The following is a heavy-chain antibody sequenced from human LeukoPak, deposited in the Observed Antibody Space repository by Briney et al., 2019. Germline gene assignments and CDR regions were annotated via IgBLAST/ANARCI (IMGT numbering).Heavy chain of an antibody. D-gene: IGHD2-2*01. V-gene: IGHV4-39*01. J-gene: IGHJ4*02. CDR2: VYYSGST. CDR3: ARHKGQHTVDY. Sequence: PSETLSLTCIVSGGSVSSSNYYWGWIRQPPGKGLEWIGSVYYSGSTYYNPSLKSRVTISVDTSKNQFSLNLSSATAADTAVYYCARHKGQHTVDYWGQGTLVTVSS. CDR1: GGSVSSSNYY.